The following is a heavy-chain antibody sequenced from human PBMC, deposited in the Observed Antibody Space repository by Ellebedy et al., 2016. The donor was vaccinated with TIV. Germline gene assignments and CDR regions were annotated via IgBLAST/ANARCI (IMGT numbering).Heavy chain of an antibody. J-gene: IGHJ6*02. Sequence: GESLKISXAASGFTFSSYAMSWVRQAPGKGLEWVSAISGSGGSTYYADSVKGRFTISRDNSKNTLYLQMNSLRAEDTAVYYCATRKPAATDYYYGMDVWGQGTTVTVSS. D-gene: IGHD2-2*01. V-gene: IGHV3-23*01. CDR2: ISGSGGST. CDR3: ATRKPAATDYYYGMDV. CDR1: GFTFSSYA.